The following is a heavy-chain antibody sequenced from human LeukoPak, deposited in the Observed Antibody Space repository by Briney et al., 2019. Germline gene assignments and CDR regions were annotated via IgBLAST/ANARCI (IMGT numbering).Heavy chain of an antibody. V-gene: IGHV3-23*01. CDR2: ISSGGAGT. CDR1: GFTFSDYA. J-gene: IGHJ4*02. CDR3: AKDRAQQLVLDF. D-gene: IGHD6-13*01. Sequence: GGSLRLSCAASGFTFSDYAITWVRQAQGKGLEPDSIISSGGAGTYYADSVKGRFTISRDNSKNSLYLQMNSLRVDDTAVYYCAKDRAQQLVLDFWGQGTLVTVSS.